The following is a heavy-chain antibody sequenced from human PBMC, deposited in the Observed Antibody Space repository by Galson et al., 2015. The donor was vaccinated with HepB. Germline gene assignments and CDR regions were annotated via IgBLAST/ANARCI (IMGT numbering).Heavy chain of an antibody. J-gene: IGHJ5*02. D-gene: IGHD3-3*01. V-gene: IGHV3-23*01. CDR3: AKDITIFGVVINNWFDP. CDR2: ISGSGGST. Sequence: SLRLSCAASGFTFSSYAMSWVRQAPGKGLEWVSAISGSGGSTYYADSVKGRFTISRDSSKNTLYLQMNSLRAEDTAVYYCAKDITIFGVVINNWFDPWGQGTLVTVSS. CDR1: GFTFSSYA.